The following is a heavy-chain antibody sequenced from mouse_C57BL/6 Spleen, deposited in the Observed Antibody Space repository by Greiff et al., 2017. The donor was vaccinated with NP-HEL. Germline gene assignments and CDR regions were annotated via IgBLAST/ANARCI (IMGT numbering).Heavy chain of an antibody. CDR3: VRQRDGPYAMDY. J-gene: IGHJ4*01. V-gene: IGHV10-1*01. Sequence: EVQLVESGGGLVQPKGSLKLSCAASGFSFNTYAMNWVRQAPGKGLEWVARIRSKSNNYATYYADSVKDRFTISRDDSESMLYLQMNNLETEDTAMDYCVRQRDGPYAMDYWGQGTSVTVSS. D-gene: IGHD2-3*01. CDR2: IRSKSNNYAT. CDR1: GFSFNTYA.